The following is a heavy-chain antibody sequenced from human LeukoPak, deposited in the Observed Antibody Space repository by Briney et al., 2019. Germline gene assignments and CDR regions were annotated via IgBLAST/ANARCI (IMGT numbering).Heavy chain of an antibody. Sequence: GASVKVSCKASGGTFSSYAISWVRQAPGQGLEWMGRIIPILGIANYAQKFQGRVTITADKSTSTAYMELSSLRSEDTAVYYCARESDLISNWGSYFDYWGQGTLVTVSS. J-gene: IGHJ4*02. D-gene: IGHD7-27*01. CDR2: IIPILGIA. CDR1: GGTFSSYA. V-gene: IGHV1-69*04. CDR3: ARESDLISNWGSYFDY.